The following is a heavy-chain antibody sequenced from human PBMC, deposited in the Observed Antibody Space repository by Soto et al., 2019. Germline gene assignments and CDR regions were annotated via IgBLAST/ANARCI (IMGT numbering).Heavy chain of an antibody. CDR2: ISGSGGST. CDR3: AKVPAVLFYYYYMDV. V-gene: IGHV3-23*01. J-gene: IGHJ6*03. CDR1: GFTFSSYA. D-gene: IGHD2-8*01. Sequence: GGSLRLSCAASGFTFSSYAMSWVRQAPGKGLEWVSAISGSGGSTYYADSVKGRFTISRDNSKNTLYLQMNSLRAEDTAVYYCAKVPAVLFYYYYMDVWGKGTTVTVSS.